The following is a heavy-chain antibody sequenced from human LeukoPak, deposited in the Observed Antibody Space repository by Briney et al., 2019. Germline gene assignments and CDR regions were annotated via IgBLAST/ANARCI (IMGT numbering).Heavy chain of an antibody. V-gene: IGHV5-51*01. D-gene: IGHD3-10*01. CDR2: IHPGDSHP. Sequence: PEKSLKISCKGSGYSFTSYWIGWVRQMPGKGLEWMGIIHPGDSHPRYSPSFQGQLTNPADKSIRTAYMQWSSLKASDTAMYYCARRYYGSGSYYTWFDPWGQGTLVTVFS. CDR1: GYSFTSYW. J-gene: IGHJ5*02. CDR3: ARRYYGSGSYYTWFDP.